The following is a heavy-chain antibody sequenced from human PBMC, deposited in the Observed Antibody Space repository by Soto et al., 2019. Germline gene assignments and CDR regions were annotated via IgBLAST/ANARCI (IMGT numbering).Heavy chain of an antibody. CDR1: VFTCSRYA. V-gene: IGHV3-23*01. CDR2: ISGSGGST. D-gene: IGHD3-22*01. J-gene: IGHJ5*02. Sequence: WWSLRLSCSASVFTCSRYAMSWVRQAPGKGLEWVSAISGSGGSTYYADSVKGRFTISRDNSKNTLYLQMNSLRAEDTAVYYCAKVTMIPAGWFDPWGQGTLVTVSS. CDR3: AKVTMIPAGWFDP.